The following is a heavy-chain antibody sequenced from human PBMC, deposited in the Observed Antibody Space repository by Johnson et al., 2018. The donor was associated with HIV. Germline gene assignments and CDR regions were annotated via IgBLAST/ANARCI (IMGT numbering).Heavy chain of an antibody. V-gene: IGHV3-30*02. J-gene: IGHJ3*02. D-gene: IGHD1-26*01. Sequence: QVQLVESGGGLVQPGGSLRLSCAASGFTFSDHYMDWVRQAPGKGLEWVAFIRYDGSNNYYEDSVKGRFIISRDDSTNTLYLQMNNLRAEDTAFYYCARVVKYVLVRELATHDAFDIWGQGIKVTVSS. CDR1: GFTFSDHY. CDR3: ARVVKYVLVRELATHDAFDI. CDR2: IRYDGSNN.